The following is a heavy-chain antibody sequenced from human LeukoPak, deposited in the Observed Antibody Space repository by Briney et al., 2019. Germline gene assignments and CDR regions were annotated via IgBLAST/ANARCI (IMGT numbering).Heavy chain of an antibody. CDR2: ISWDGDST. J-gene: IGHJ6*03. CDR3: AKDSGGGYSGYDYHYYYYMDV. Sequence: GGSLRLSCATSGFTFDDYTMHWVRQTPGKGLEWVSLISWDGDSTYYADPVKGRFTISRDNSKNSLYLQMNSLRTEDTALYYYAKDSGGGYSGYDYHYYYYMDVWGKGTTVTVSS. D-gene: IGHD5-12*01. V-gene: IGHV3-43*01. CDR1: GFTFDDYT.